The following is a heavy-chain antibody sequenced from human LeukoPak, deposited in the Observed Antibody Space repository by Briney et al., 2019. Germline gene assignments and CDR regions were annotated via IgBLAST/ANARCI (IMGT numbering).Heavy chain of an antibody. D-gene: IGHD2-2*01. J-gene: IGHJ4*02. V-gene: IGHV3-23*01. CDR2: TGSTGVST. Sequence: GGSLRLSCAASGFTFSSYAMNWVRQAPGKGLEWVSGTGSTGVSTFYADSVKGRFTVSRDNSKNTLSLQMNSLRAEDTAVYYCAKDPGVVPAHYFDYWGQGTLVAVSS. CDR1: GFTFSSYA. CDR3: AKDPGVVPAHYFDY.